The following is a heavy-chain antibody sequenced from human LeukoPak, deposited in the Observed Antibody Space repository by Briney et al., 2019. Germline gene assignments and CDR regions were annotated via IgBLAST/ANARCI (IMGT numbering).Heavy chain of an antibody. V-gene: IGHV3-23*01. Sequence: GGSLRLSRAASGFTFSSYAMRWVRQAPGKGLEWVSSISGSGGSTYYADSVKGRFTISRDNSKNALYLQMNSLRGDDTAVYYCAKSLRIDQWGQGTLVTVSS. CDR1: GFTFSSYA. D-gene: IGHD3-10*01. J-gene: IGHJ5*02. CDR3: AKSLRIDQ. CDR2: ISGSGGST.